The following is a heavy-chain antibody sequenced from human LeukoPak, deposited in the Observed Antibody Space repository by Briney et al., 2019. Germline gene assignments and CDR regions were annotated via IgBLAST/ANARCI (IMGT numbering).Heavy chain of an antibody. Sequence: SETLSLTCAVYGGSFSGYYWSWIRQPPGKGLEWIGEINHSGSTNYNPSLKSRVTISVDTSKNQFSLKLSSVTAADTAVYYCARLGTQPYYYYMDVWGKGTTVTVSS. CDR2: INHSGST. CDR1: GGSFSGYY. D-gene: IGHD3-16*01. CDR3: ARLGTQPYYYYMDV. J-gene: IGHJ6*03. V-gene: IGHV4-34*01.